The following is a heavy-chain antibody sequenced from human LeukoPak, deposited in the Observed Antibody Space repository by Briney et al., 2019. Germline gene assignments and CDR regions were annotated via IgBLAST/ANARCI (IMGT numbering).Heavy chain of an antibody. CDR1: GGTFSSYA. Sequence: PVKVPRKASGGTFSSYAISWVRQAPGQGLEWMGRIIPILGIANYAQKFQGRVTITADKSTSTAYMELSSLRSEDTAVYYCARSDYYDSSAGFDYWGQGTLVTVSS. V-gene: IGHV1-69*04. J-gene: IGHJ4*02. CDR3: ARSDYYDSSAGFDY. CDR2: IIPILGIA. D-gene: IGHD3-22*01.